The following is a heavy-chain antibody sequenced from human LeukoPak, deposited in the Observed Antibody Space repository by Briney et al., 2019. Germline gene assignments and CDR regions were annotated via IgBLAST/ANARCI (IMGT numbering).Heavy chain of an antibody. D-gene: IGHD3-9*01. J-gene: IGHJ4*02. V-gene: IGHV3-53*01. Sequence: GSLRLSCATSGFNVTNNQITLVRQASGKGLEWVSVIYSGGSTYYADSVKGRFTISRDNSKNTLFLQMDSLRAEDTAVYYCASIFYWGQGTLVTVSS. CDR2: IYSGGST. CDR1: GFNVTNNQ. CDR3: ASIFY.